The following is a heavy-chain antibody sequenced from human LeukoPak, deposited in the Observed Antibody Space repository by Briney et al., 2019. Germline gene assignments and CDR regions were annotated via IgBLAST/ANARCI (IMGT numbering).Heavy chain of an antibody. CDR2: ISGSGGTA. V-gene: IGHV3-23*01. Sequence: GGSLRLSCAASGFTFSIYAMSWVRQAPGKGLEWVSAISGSGGTAYYADSVKGRFTISRDNSKNTLYLQMNSLRAEDTAVYYCAKDQGGESPYFDYWGQGTLVTVSS. D-gene: IGHD4-17*01. CDR3: AKDQGGESPYFDY. J-gene: IGHJ4*02. CDR1: GFTFSIYA.